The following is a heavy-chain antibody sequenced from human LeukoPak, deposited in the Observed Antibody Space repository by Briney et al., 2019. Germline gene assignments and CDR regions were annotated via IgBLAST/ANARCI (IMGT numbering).Heavy chain of an antibody. J-gene: IGHJ4*02. V-gene: IGHV4-59*08. CDR3: ARHGRIAAAGDFDY. CDR1: GGSISSYY. Sequence: SETLSLTCTVSGGSISSYYWSWIRQPPGKGLEWIGYIYYSGSTNYNPSLKSRVTISVDTSKNQFSLKLSSVTAADTAVYYCARHGRIAAAGDFDYWGQGTLVIFSS. CDR2: IYYSGST. D-gene: IGHD6-13*01.